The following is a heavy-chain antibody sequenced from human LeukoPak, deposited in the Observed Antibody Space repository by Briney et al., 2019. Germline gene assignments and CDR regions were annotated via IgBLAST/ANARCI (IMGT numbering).Heavy chain of an antibody. CDR2: FSGSGGGT. CDR3: ARSGYNRFDY. D-gene: IGHD5-24*01. CDR1: GFTFSTYA. J-gene: IGHJ4*02. V-gene: IGHV3-23*01. Sequence: GGSLRLSCAASGFTFSTYAMSWVRQAPGKGLEWVSSFSGSGGGTYYADSVKGRFTISRDNSKNTLYLQMNSLRAEDTAVYYCARSGYNRFDYWGQGTLVTVSS.